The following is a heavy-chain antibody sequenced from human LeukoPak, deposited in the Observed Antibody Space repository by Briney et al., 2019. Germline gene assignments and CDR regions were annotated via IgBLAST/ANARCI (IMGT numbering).Heavy chain of an antibody. CDR1: GGSFSGYY. Sequence: SETLSLTCAVYGGSFSGYYWSWIRQPPGKGLEWIGEINHSGSTNYNPSLKSRVTISVDTSKNQFSLKLSSVTAADTAVYYCARASRYCSSTSCYGNWFDPWGQGTLVTVSS. J-gene: IGHJ5*02. V-gene: IGHV4-34*01. D-gene: IGHD2-2*01. CDR2: INHSGST. CDR3: ARASRYCSSTSCYGNWFDP.